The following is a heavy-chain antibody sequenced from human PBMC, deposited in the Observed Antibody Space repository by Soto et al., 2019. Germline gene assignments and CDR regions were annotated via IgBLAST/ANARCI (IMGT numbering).Heavy chain of an antibody. CDR3: ARRRFTGIEATGFDY. D-gene: IGHD6-13*01. V-gene: IGHV3-21*01. J-gene: IGHJ4*02. CDR1: GLTFSSYS. CDR2: ISSSSSYI. Sequence: WGSLRLSCAASGLTFSSYSMNWVRQAPGKGLEWVSSISSSSSYIYYADSVKGRFTISRDSAKNSLYLQMNSLRAEDTAVYYCARRRFTGIEATGFDYWGQGTLVTVSS.